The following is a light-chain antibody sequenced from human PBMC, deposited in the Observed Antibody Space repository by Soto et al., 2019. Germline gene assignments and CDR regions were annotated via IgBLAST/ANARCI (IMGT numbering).Light chain of an antibody. Sequence: DIVMTQSPLSLPVTPGEPASISCRSSQSLLHSNGYNYLDWYLQKPGQSPQLLIYLASKRASGVPDRFSGSGSGTDFTLKISSLEAEDAGIYYCMQSLQSPLTFGGGTKVDI. CDR2: LAS. V-gene: IGKV2-28*01. CDR1: QSLLHSNGYNY. CDR3: MQSLQSPLT. J-gene: IGKJ4*01.